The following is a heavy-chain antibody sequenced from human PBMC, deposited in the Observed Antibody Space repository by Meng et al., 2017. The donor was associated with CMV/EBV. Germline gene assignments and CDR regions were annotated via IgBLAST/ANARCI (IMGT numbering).Heavy chain of an antibody. Sequence: SVKVSCKASGGTFSSYAISWVRQAPGQGLEWMGGIIPIFGTANYAQKFQGRVAITTDESTTTAYMELSSLRSEDTAVFYCARGARMTMIVGGSYDYYYGMDVWGQGTTVTVSS. CDR3: ARGARMTMIVGGSYDYYYGMDV. V-gene: IGHV1-69*05. CDR2: IIPIFGTA. D-gene: IGHD3-22*01. J-gene: IGHJ6*02. CDR1: GGTFSSYA.